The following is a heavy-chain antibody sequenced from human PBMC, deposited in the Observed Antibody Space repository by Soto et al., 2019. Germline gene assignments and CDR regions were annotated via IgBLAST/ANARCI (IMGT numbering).Heavy chain of an antibody. J-gene: IGHJ6*02. CDR2: IIPNVDAA. CDR3: AKGSYYDASSSFDTPGMYYLYFGLDV. CDR1: GDTFNNYA. Sequence: ASVKVSCKASGDTFNNYAISWVRQAPGQGLEWVGGIIPNVDAANSAQKFQGRVTITADESTSTAYMELSRLRSEDTAVYYCAKGSYYDASSSFDTPGMYYLYFGLDVWGQGTPVTVSS. D-gene: IGHD3-16*01. V-gene: IGHV1-69*13.